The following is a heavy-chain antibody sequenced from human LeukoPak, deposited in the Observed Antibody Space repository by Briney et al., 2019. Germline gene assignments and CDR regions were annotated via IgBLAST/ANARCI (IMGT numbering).Heavy chain of an antibody. CDR3: AITGPHYYGSGSPFDY. V-gene: IGHV4-34*01. D-gene: IGHD3-10*01. Sequence: SETLSLTCAVNGGSFSGYYWSWIRQPPGKGLEWIGDINHSGSTNFNPSLKSRVIISVDTSKNQFSLKVNSVTAADTAIYYCAITGPHYYGSGSPFDYWGQGTLVTVSS. J-gene: IGHJ4*02. CDR2: INHSGST. CDR1: GGSFSGYY.